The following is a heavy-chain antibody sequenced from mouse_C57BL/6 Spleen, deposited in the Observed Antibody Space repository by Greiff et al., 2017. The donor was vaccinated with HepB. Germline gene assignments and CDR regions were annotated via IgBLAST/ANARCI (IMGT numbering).Heavy chain of an antibody. D-gene: IGHD1-1*01. CDR1: GYTFTDYY. V-gene: IGHV1-26*01. J-gene: IGHJ3*01. CDR3: ARRVYYYGSSWFAY. CDR2: INPNNGGT. Sequence: EVQLQQSGPELVKPGASVKISCKASGYTFTDYYMNWVKQSHGKSLEWIGDINPNNGGTSYNQKFKGKATLTVDKSSSTAYMELRSLTSEDSAVYYWARRVYYYGSSWFAYWGQGTLVTVSA.